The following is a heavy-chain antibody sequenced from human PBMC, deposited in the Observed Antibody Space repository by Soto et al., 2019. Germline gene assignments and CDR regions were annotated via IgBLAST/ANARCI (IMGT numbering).Heavy chain of an antibody. J-gene: IGHJ1*01. CDR2: ISGSGGST. CDR1: GFTFSSYA. CDR3: AKDFAYCGGDCYPECFQH. Sequence: EVQLLESGGGLVQHGGSLSLSCAASGFTFSSYAMSWVRQAPGKGLEWVSAISGSGGSTYYADSGKGRFTISRDNSKNTLYLQMNSLRAEDTAVYYCAKDFAYCGGDCYPECFQHWGQGTLVTVSS. V-gene: IGHV3-23*01. D-gene: IGHD2-21*02.